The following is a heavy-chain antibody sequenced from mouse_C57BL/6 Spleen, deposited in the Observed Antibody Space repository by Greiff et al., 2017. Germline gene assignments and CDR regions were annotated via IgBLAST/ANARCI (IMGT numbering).Heavy chain of an antibody. V-gene: IGHV3-6*01. D-gene: IGHD2-1*01. CDR3: ARDCGNSAWFAY. CDR2: ISYDGSN. CDR1: GYSFTSCYY. J-gene: IGHJ3*01. Sequence: EVQLLESGPGLVKPSPSLSLTCSVTGYSFTSCYYWNWIRQCPGNKLEWMGYISYDGSNNYNPSLKNRISITRDTSKNQFFLKLISVTTEDTATYYCARDCGNSAWFAYWGQGTLVTVSA.